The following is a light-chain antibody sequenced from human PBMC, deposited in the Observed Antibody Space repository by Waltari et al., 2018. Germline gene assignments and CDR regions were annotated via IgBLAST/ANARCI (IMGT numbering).Light chain of an antibody. J-gene: IGKJ4*01. CDR3: QEYVRFPAT. Sequence: IMLTTPPRTMSLSSAGRTTLFFWTSKSVGSSYLAWYQQKPGQAPRLLIYNASNRATGIPDRFSGSGSGTDFTLTISRLEPEDFAVYYCQEYVRFPATFGGGSKVEIK. CDR1: KSVGSSY. V-gene: IGKV3-20*01. CDR2: NAS.